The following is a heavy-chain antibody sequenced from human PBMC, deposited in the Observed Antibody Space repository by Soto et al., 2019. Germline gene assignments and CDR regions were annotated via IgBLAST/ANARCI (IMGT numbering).Heavy chain of an antibody. CDR3: ARGDYDILTGYSYYFDY. D-gene: IGHD3-9*01. CDR2: IYYSGST. Sequence: KTSETLSLTFTVSGDSSISGGYYWSWSRQHPGEGLEWMGYIYYSGSTYYDPSLKSRVTISVDTSKTQFSLKLSSVPAADTAVYYCARGDYDILTGYSYYFDYWGQGTLVTVSS. V-gene: IGHV4-31*03. J-gene: IGHJ4*02. CDR1: GDSSISGGYY.